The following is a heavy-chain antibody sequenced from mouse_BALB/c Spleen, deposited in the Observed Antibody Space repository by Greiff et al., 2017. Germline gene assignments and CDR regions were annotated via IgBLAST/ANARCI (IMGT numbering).Heavy chain of an antibody. Sequence: EVQVVESGGGLVKPGGSLKLSCAASGFTFSSYAMSWVRQSPEKRLEWVAEISSGGSYTYYPDTVTGRFTISRDNAKNTLYLEMSSLRSEDTAMYYCASSLAVGFAYWGQGTLVTVSA. CDR1: GFTFSSYA. CDR2: ISSGGSYT. V-gene: IGHV5-9-4*01. J-gene: IGHJ3*01. CDR3: ASSLAVGFAY.